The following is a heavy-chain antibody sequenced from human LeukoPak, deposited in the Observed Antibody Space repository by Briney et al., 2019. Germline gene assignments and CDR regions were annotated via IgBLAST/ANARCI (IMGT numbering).Heavy chain of an antibody. D-gene: IGHD4-11*01. J-gene: IGHJ4*02. Sequence: KASQTLSLTCTVSGDSMTRGGYYWSWVRQHPGKGLEWIGFIYHSGTTFYNPSLEGRAAISVDTSQSQFSLKLTSVTAADTAVYYCARAVDYRNYFDYWGQGTLVTVSS. CDR2: IYHSGTT. CDR1: GDSMTRGGYY. CDR3: ARAVDYRNYFDY. V-gene: IGHV4-31*03.